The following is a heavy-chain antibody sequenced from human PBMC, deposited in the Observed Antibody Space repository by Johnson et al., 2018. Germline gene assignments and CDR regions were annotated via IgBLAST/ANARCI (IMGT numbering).Heavy chain of an antibody. CDR3: ARGDSSGYSAACDL. Sequence: QVQLQEAGPGVVKPSETLSLTCTVSGDSISSYYWSWIRQPPGKGLEWLGSVYYTGSTKDNPSLKSRVTISVDTSKNQFSLRLSSVTAADTAPYYCARGDSSGYSAACDLWGQGTMVTVSS. CDR2: VYYTGST. D-gene: IGHD3-22*01. J-gene: IGHJ3*01. V-gene: IGHV4-59*01. CDR1: GDSISSYY.